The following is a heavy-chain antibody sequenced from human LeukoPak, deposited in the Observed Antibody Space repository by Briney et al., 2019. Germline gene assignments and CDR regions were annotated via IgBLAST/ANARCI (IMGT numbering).Heavy chain of an antibody. J-gene: IGHJ3*02. CDR3: VAGSGHSPYLGAFDI. CDR1: GGSISSSSYY. CDR2: IYYSGST. D-gene: IGHD3-22*01. Sequence: SETLSLTCTVSGGSISSSSYYWGWIRQPPGKGLEWIGSIYYSGSTYYNPSLKSRVTVSVDTSKNQFSLKLSSVTAADTAVYYCVAGSGHSPYLGAFDIWGQGTMVTVSS. V-gene: IGHV4-39*01.